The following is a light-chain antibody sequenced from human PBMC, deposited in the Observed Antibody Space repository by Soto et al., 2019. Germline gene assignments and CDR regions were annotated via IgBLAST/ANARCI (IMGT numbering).Light chain of an antibody. CDR1: QSVSSN. CDR3: HKYHSPPQT. J-gene: IGKJ2*01. Sequence: EIVLTQSPATLSVSLGERATLSCRASQSVSSNLAWYQQKPGQAPRLLIYAASYRATGISDKFSGSGSGTDFSLTISRLEPEDSAVYYCHKYHSPPQTFGQGTKVDIK. CDR2: AAS. V-gene: IGKV3-20*01.